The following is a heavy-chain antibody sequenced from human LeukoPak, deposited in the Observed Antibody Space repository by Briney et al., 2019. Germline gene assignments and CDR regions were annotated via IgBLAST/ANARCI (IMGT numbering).Heavy chain of an antibody. D-gene: IGHD3-22*01. CDR2: ISWNSGSI. Sequence: GRSLRLSCAASGFTFDDYAMHWVRQAPGKGLEWVSGISWNSGSIGYADSVKGRFTISRDNAKNSLYLQMNSLRAEDTALYYCAKDRYYDSSGTNDYWGQGTLVTVSS. CDR1: GFTFDDYA. J-gene: IGHJ4*02. V-gene: IGHV3-9*01. CDR3: AKDRYYDSSGTNDY.